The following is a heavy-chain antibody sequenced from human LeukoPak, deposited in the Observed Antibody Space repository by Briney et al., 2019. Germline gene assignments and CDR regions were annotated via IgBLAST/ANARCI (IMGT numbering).Heavy chain of an antibody. CDR3: ARGITPFYYYYMDV. V-gene: IGHV1-8*01. Sequence: GASVKVSCKASGYTFTNYGISWVRQAPGQGLVWMGWISAYNGNKVYAQKFQGRVTITRNTSISTAYMELSSLRSEDTAVYYCARGITPFYYYYMDVWGKGTTVTVSS. CDR2: ISAYNGNK. CDR1: GYTFTNYG. J-gene: IGHJ6*03.